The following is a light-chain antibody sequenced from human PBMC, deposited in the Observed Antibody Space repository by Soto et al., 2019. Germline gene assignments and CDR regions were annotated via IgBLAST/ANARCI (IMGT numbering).Light chain of an antibody. Sequence: QSVLTQPASVSGSPGQSITISCTGSSSDVGTYNLVSWYQQHPGNAPRLMIYEGSKRPSGVSNRFSGSKSGSTASLTISGLQAEDEADFYCQSYDSSLSGSVFGGGTKLTVL. CDR3: QSYDSSLSGSV. V-gene: IGLV2-14*02. CDR1: SSDVGTYNL. J-gene: IGLJ2*01. CDR2: EGS.